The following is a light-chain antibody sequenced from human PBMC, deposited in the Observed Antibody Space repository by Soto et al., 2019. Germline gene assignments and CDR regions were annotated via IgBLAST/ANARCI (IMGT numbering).Light chain of an antibody. Sequence: EIVLTQTPGTLSLSPGERATLSCRASQSLTNNYFSWYQQKPGRALRLLIDGAATRATGLPDRFSGSWSGTNFTITISRLEPEDVAVYYCQQYEAVVTFGQGTKVEI. V-gene: IGKV3-20*01. J-gene: IGKJ1*01. CDR2: GAA. CDR3: QQYEAVVT. CDR1: QSLTNNY.